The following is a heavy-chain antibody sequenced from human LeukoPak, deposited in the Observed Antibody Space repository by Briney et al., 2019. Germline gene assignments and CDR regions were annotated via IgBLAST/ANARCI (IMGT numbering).Heavy chain of an antibody. J-gene: IGHJ3*02. Sequence: SETLSLTCVVSGYSISTGYYWGWIRQPPGMGLECIGNIHHSGSIYYNNPSLKSRTTISVDTSKNQFFLWLSSVTAADTAVYYCARHYFSLGAFD. D-gene: IGHD3-16*01. CDR1: GYSISTGYY. V-gene: IGHV4-38-2*01. CDR2: IHHSGSI. CDR3: ARHYFSLGAFD.